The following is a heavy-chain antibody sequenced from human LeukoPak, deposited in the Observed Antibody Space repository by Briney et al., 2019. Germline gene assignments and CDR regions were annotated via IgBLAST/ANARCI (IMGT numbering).Heavy chain of an antibody. V-gene: IGHV3-7*01. CDR1: GFTFSNFW. D-gene: IGHD4-17*01. CDR3: ARDPDYGDPGPFWDY. J-gene: IGHJ4*02. Sequence: GGSLRLSCAASGFTFSNFWMSWVRQAPGKGLEWVANINKDGSGKYYVDSVEGRFTISRDNSKNSLCLQMNSLRADDTAVYYCARDPDYGDPGPFWDYWGQGTLVTVSS. CDR2: INKDGSGK.